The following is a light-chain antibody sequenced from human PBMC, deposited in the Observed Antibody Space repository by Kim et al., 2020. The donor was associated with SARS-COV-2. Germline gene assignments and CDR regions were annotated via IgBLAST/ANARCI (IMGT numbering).Light chain of an antibody. CDR3: SSYTSSSTLV. J-gene: IGLJ2*01. Sequence: GQSITITCTGTRSDVGGYNYVSWYQQHPGKAPKLMIYDVSHRPSGVSNRFSGSKSGNTASLTISGLQAEDEADYYCSSYTSSSTLVFGGGTQLTVL. CDR2: DVS. V-gene: IGLV2-14*03. CDR1: RSDVGGYNY.